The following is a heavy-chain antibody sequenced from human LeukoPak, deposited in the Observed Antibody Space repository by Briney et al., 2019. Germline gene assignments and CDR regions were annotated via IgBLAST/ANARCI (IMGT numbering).Heavy chain of an antibody. Sequence: ASVKVSFKASVYTFTVYYMHWVRQAPGQGREWMGWINPNSGGTNYARKFQGRVTLTSDTSISTAYMELSRLRSDDTAVYYCARGGSRTSGYFDYWGQGTLVTVSS. V-gene: IGHV1-2*02. D-gene: IGHD3-10*01. CDR2: INPNSGGT. CDR1: VYTFTVYY. CDR3: ARGGSRTSGYFDY. J-gene: IGHJ4*02.